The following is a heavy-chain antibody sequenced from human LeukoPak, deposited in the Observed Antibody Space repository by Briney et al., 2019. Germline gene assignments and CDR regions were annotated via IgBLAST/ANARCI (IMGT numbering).Heavy chain of an antibody. CDR3: GRVLITALREPNRMDV. Sequence: SETLSLTCTVSGGSISSSSYYWGWIRQPPGKGLEWIGSIYYSGTTNYNPSLKSRVTMSVDTSKNQFSLKLSSVTAADTAVYYCGRVLITALREPNRMDVWGQGTTVTVSS. CDR2: IYYSGTT. CDR1: GGSISSSSYY. V-gene: IGHV4-39*01. D-gene: IGHD1-14*01. J-gene: IGHJ6*02.